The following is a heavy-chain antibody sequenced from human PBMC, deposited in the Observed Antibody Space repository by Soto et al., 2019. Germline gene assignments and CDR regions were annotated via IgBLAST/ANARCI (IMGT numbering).Heavy chain of an antibody. CDR3: ASGDSSERIFDY. Sequence: VASVKVSCKASGYTFTSYAMHWVRQAPGQRLEWMGWINAGNGNTKYSQKFQGRVTITRDTSASTAYMELSSLRSEDTAVYYCASGDSSERIFDYWGQGTLVTVSS. D-gene: IGHD3-22*01. CDR2: INAGNGNT. V-gene: IGHV1-3*01. CDR1: GYTFTSYA. J-gene: IGHJ4*02.